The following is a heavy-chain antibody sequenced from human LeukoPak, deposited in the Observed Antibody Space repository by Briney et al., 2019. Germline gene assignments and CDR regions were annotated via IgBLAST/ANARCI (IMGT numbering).Heavy chain of an antibody. D-gene: IGHD3-22*01. CDR2: IYYSGST. V-gene: IGHV4-31*03. J-gene: IGHJ4*02. Sequence: SETLSLTCTVSGGSISSGGYYWSWIRQHPGKGLEWIGYIYYSGSTYYNPSLKSRVTISVDTSKNQYSLKLSSVTAADTAVYYCARVFLSSGYLGWGQGTLVTVSS. CDR3: ARVFLSSGYLG. CDR1: GGSISSGGYY.